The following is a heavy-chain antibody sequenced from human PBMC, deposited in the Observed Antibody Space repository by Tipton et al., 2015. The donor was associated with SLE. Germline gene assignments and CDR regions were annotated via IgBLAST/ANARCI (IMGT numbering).Heavy chain of an antibody. J-gene: IGHJ3*02. Sequence: LSLTCAVYGGSFSDYYMSWIRQAPGKGLEWVSSISSSSSYIYYADSVKGRFTISRDNAKNSLYLQMNSLRAEDTAVYYCARGGDTAMARDIWGQGTMVTVSS. CDR1: GGSFSDYY. CDR3: ARGGDTAMARDI. V-gene: IGHV3-11*06. CDR2: ISSSSSYI. D-gene: IGHD5-18*01.